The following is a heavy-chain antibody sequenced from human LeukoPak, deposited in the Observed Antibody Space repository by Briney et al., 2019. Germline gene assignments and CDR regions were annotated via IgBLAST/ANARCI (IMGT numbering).Heavy chain of an antibody. CDR2: INPSGGST. Sequence: VASVKVSCKASGYTFTRYYMHWVRQAPGQGLEWMGIINPSGGSTSYAQKFQGRVTMTRDTSTSTVYMELSSLRSEDTAVYYCARASYGSGSYHERYNWFDPWGQGTLVTVSS. CDR3: ARASYGSGSYHERYNWFDP. D-gene: IGHD3-10*01. CDR1: GYTFTRYY. J-gene: IGHJ5*02. V-gene: IGHV1-46*01.